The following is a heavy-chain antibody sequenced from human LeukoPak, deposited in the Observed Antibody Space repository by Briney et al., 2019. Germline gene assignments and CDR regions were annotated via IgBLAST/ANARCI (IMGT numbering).Heavy chain of an antibody. V-gene: IGHV4-30-4*02. D-gene: IGHD4-11*01. CDR3: ARAQVDYNNGPGSQGYYSYGMDV. CDR2: IYYSGST. Sequence: PSETLSLTCTVSGGSISSGDYYWRWIRQPPGKGLEWIGYIYYSGSTYYNPSLKSRVTISVDTSRNQFSLKLSSVTAADTAVYYCARAQVDYNNGPGSQGYYSYGMDVWGQGTTVTVSS. CDR1: GGSISSGDYY. J-gene: IGHJ6*02.